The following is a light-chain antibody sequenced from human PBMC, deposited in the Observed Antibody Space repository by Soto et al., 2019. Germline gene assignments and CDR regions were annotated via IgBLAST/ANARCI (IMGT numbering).Light chain of an antibody. CDR3: SSYAGSNNWV. Sequence: QSALTQPASVSGSPGQSITISCTGTSSDVGGYNYVSWYQQHPGKAPKLMIYDVNTRPSGVSNRFSGSKSGNTASLTISGLQAEDEADYYCSSYAGSNNWVFGGGTKLTVL. J-gene: IGLJ3*02. CDR1: SSDVGGYNY. CDR2: DVN. V-gene: IGLV2-14*01.